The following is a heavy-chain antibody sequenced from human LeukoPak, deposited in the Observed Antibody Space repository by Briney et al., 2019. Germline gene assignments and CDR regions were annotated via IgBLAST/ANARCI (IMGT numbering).Heavy chain of an antibody. J-gene: IGHJ4*02. CDR2: ISSSSSYI. CDR1: GFTFRSYS. V-gene: IGHV3-21*01. D-gene: IGHD3-10*01. CDR3: ARDLFGPSSGTY. Sequence: GGSLRLSCAASGFTFRSYSMNWVRQAPGKGLEWVSFISSSSSYIYYADSVKGRFTISRDNAKNSLYLQMNSLRAEDTAVYYCARDLFGPSSGTYWGQGTLVTVSS.